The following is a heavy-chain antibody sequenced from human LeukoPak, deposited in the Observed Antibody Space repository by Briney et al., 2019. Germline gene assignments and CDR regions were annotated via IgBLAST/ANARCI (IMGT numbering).Heavy chain of an antibody. D-gene: IGHD1-26*01. CDR3: ARQGMVGATDY. V-gene: IGHV3-74*01. CDR2: INSDGSST. J-gene: IGHJ4*02. CDR1: GFTFSSYW. Sequence: PGGSLRLSCAASGFTFSSYWMHWVRQAPGKGLVWVSRINSDGSSTSYADSVKGRFPISRDNAKNTLYLQMNSLRAEDTAVYYCARQGMVGATDYWGQGTLVTVSS.